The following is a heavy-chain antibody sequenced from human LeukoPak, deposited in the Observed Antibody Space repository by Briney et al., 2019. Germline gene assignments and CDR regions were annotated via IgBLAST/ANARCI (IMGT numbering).Heavy chain of an antibody. V-gene: IGHV4-59*01. D-gene: IGHD3-22*01. J-gene: IGHJ4*02. CDR2: IYYSGST. CDR1: GGSISSYY. Sequence: SETLSLTCSISGGSISSYYWSWIRQPPGKGLEWIGYIYYSGSTNYNPSLKSRVTISVDTSKNQFSLRLSSVTAADTAVYYCARVTGYIVEDYFDYWGQGTLVTVSS. CDR3: ARVTGYIVEDYFDY.